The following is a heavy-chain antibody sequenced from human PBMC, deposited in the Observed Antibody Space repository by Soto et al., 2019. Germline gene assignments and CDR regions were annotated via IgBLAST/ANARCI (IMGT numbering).Heavy chain of an antibody. V-gene: IGHV3-30-3*01. CDR1: GFSFRIYA. CDR2: ISYDGSNK. J-gene: IGHJ6*01. CDR3: ARDLGGSVAATPDYYYYGMDV. Sequence: PWGSLGLSCASSGFSFRIYAMAWVRQAPGKGLDLVAVISYDGSNKYYADSVKGRFTISRDNSKNTLYLQMNSLRAEDTAVYYCARDLGGSVAATPDYYYYGMDVWGQGTTVTVSS. D-gene: IGHD2-15*01.